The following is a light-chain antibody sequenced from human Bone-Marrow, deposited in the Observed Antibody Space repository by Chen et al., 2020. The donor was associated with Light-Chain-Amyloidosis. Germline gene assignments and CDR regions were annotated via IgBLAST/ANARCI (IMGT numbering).Light chain of an antibody. CDR2: DVS. CDR1: SSDVGGYNY. CDR3: GSYAGSYTWV. V-gene: IGLV2-11*01. J-gene: IGLJ3*02. Sequence: QSALTQPRSVSGSPGQSVTISCTGTSSDVGGYNYVSWYQQHPGKAPKLMIYDVSNRPSGVPDRFSGSKSGNTASLTISGLQAEDEADYYCGSYAGSYTWVFGGGTKLTVL.